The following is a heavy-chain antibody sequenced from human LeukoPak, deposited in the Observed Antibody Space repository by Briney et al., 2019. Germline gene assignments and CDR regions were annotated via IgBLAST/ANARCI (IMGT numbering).Heavy chain of an antibody. V-gene: IGHV5-51*01. Sequence: GESLEISCKGSGYSFAYWIGWVRQMPGKGLEWMGIIYSGDSHTKYSPSFQGRVTISADKSISTAYLQWSSLEASDTAMYYCASARHGDYVWDYWGQGTLVTVSS. J-gene: IGHJ4*02. CDR2: IYSGDSHT. CDR3: ASARHGDYVWDY. CDR1: GYSFAYW. D-gene: IGHD4-17*01.